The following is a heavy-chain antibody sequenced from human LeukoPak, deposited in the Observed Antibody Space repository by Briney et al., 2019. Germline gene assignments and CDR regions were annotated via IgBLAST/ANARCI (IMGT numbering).Heavy chain of an antibody. CDR1: GGSISSHY. CDR3: AGGNSSYYYMDV. Sequence: SETLSLTCTVSGGSISSHYWSWIRQPPGKGLEWIGYIYYSGSTNYNPSLKSRVTISVDTSKNQFSLKLGSVTAADTAVYYCAGGNSSYYYMDVWGKGTTVTVSS. D-gene: IGHD4-23*01. CDR2: IYYSGST. J-gene: IGHJ6*03. V-gene: IGHV4-59*11.